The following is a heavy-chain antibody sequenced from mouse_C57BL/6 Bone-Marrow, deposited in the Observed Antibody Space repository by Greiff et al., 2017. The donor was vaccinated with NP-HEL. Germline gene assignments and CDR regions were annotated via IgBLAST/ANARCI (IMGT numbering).Heavy chain of an antibody. CDR3: ARDTMVTL. Sequence: EVHLVESGGGLVKPGGSLKLSCAASGFTFSSYAMSWVRQTPEKRLEWVATISDGGSYTYYPDNVKGRFTISRDNAKNNLYLQMSHLKSEDTAMYYCARDTMVTLGGQGTTLTVSS. D-gene: IGHD2-2*01. CDR2: ISDGGSYT. V-gene: IGHV5-4*01. J-gene: IGHJ2*01. CDR1: GFTFSSYA.